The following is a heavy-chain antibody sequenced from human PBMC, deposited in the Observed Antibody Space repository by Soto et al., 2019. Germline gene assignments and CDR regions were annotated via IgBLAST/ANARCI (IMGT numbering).Heavy chain of an antibody. CDR3: ARGGIAAANPVGYYYYGMDV. J-gene: IGHJ6*02. D-gene: IGHD6-13*01. CDR2: IKQDGSEK. V-gene: IGHV3-7*05. Sequence: GGSLRLSCAASGFTFSSYWMSWVRQAPGKGLEWVANIKQDGSEKYYVDSVKGRFTISRDNAKNSLYLQMNSLRAEDTAVYYCARGGIAAANPVGYYYYGMDVWGQGTTVTVSS. CDR1: GFTFSSYW.